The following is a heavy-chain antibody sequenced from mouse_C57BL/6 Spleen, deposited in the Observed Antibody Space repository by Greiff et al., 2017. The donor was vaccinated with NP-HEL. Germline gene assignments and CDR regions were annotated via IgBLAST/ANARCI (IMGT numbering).Heavy chain of an antibody. CDR1: GYTFTSYT. J-gene: IGHJ2*01. Sequence: VKLVESGAELARPGASVKMSCKASGYTFTSYTMHWVKQRPGQGLEWIGYINPSSGYTKYNQKFKDKATLTADKSSSTAYMQLSSLTSEDSAVYYCARAGFDGYYVVFDYWGQGTTLTVSS. V-gene: IGHV1-4*01. D-gene: IGHD2-3*01. CDR3: ARAGFDGYYVVFDY. CDR2: INPSSGYT.